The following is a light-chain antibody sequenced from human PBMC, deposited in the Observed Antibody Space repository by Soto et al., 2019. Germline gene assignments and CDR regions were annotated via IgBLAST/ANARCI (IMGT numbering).Light chain of an antibody. Sequence: DIVMTQSPDSLAVSLGERATINCRSSQSVLYSFNNENYVAWYQQKPGQPPKLLVYWASTRESGVPDRFSGSGSGTDVTLSISSLQAEDVAVYYCQQYYDTPWTFGQGTKVEIK. CDR2: WAS. J-gene: IGKJ1*01. V-gene: IGKV4-1*01. CDR3: QQYYDTPWT. CDR1: QSVLYSFNNENY.